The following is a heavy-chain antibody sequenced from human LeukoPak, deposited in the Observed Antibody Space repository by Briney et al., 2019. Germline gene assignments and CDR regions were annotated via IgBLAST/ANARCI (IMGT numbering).Heavy chain of an antibody. V-gene: IGHV3-23*01. J-gene: IGHJ4*02. CDR2: ISGSGGST. D-gene: IGHD3-22*01. CDR1: GFTFSSYG. CDR3: AKDRGSDYYDSSGYQRGWVDY. Sequence: GGSLRLSCAASGFTFSSYGMSWVRQAPGKGLEWVSAISGSGGSTYYADSVKGRFTISRDNSKNTLYLQMNSLRAEDTAVYYCAKDRGSDYYDSSGYQRGWVDYWGQGTLVTVSS.